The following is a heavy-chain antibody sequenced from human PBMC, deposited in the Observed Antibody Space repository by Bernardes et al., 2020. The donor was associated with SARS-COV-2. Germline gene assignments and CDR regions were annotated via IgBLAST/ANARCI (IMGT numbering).Heavy chain of an antibody. D-gene: IGHD2-2*01. CDR2: ISGSGGKT. J-gene: IGHJ6*02. V-gene: IGHV3-23*01. Sequence: GGSLRLSCAASGFTFDNHAMSWVRQAPGKGLEWVSSISGSGGKTYHPDSVKGRFSVSRDNSRKILYLQMSSLRVEDTAVYYCAKERVSLPLYETDVWGQGTTVIVS. CDR3: AKERVSLPLYETDV. CDR1: GFTFDNHA.